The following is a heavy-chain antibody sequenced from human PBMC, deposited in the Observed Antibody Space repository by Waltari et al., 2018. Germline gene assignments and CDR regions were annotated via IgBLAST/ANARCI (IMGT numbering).Heavy chain of an antibody. CDR1: GGSISSGSYY. J-gene: IGHJ2*01. CDR2: IYTSGGT. Sequence: QVQLQESGPGLVKPSQTLSLTCTVSGGSISSGSYYWSWIRQPAGKGLEWIGRIYTSGGTNYNPPLKSRVTISVDTAKNQFSLKLSSVTAADTAVYYCARSATLVRGNKYFDLWGRGTLVTVSS. CDR3: ARSATLVRGNKYFDL. V-gene: IGHV4-61*02. D-gene: IGHD3-10*01.